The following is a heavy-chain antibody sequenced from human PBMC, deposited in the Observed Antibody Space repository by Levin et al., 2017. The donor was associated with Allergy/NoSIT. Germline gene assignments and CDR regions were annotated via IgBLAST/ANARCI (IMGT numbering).Heavy chain of an antibody. Sequence: PGGSLRLSCADSGFTFDTYTIHWVRQAPGRGLEWVAVISSDGRNRYYADSVKGRFTISRDNSKNTLYLQMNSLRAEDTAMYYCARGHISRWREDAFDIWGQGTMVTVSS. CDR2: ISSDGRNR. J-gene: IGHJ3*02. CDR1: GFTFDTYT. CDR3: ARGHISRWREDAFDI. V-gene: IGHV3-30*04. D-gene: IGHD6-13*01.